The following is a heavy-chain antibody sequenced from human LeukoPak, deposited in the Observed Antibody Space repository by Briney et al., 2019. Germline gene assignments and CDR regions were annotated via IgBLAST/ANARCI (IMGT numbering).Heavy chain of an antibody. Sequence: GGSLRLSCAASGFTFSKHAMTWVRQAPGKGLEWVSGISGSGGSTFYADSVKGRFTISRDNSKNTLYLQMNSLRADDTAVYHCAKEEGAAAGHSAIDYWGQGTLVTVSS. CDR1: GFTFSKHA. CDR3: AKEEGAAAGHSAIDY. D-gene: IGHD6-13*01. CDR2: ISGSGGST. V-gene: IGHV3-23*01. J-gene: IGHJ4*02.